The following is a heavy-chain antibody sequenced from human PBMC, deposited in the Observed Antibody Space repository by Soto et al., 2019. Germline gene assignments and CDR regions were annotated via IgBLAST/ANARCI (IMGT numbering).Heavy chain of an antibody. CDR2: IYPGDSDT. Sequence: GESLKISCKGSGYSFTGYWSGWVRQMPGKGLEWMGIIYPGDSDTRYSPSFQGQVTISADKSISTAYLQWISLKASDTAMYYCARRFPHDILNGLTDYYYGMDVWGQGTTVTVSS. CDR3: ARRFPHDILNGLTDYYYGMDV. D-gene: IGHD3-9*01. CDR1: GYSFTGYW. V-gene: IGHV5-51*03. J-gene: IGHJ6*02.